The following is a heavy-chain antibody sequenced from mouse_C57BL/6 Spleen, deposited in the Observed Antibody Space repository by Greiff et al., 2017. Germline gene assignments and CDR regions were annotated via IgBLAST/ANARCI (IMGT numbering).Heavy chain of an antibody. D-gene: IGHD2-10*01. J-gene: IGHJ1*03. V-gene: IGHV1-54*01. Sequence: QVQLQQSGAELVRPGTSVKVSCKASGYAFTNYLIEWVKQRPGQGLEWIGVINPGSGGTNYNEKFKGKATLTADKSSSTAYMQLSSLTSEDSAVYFCARPTPTEYFDVWGTGTTVTVSS. CDR2: INPGSGGT. CDR1: GYAFTNYL. CDR3: ARPTPTEYFDV.